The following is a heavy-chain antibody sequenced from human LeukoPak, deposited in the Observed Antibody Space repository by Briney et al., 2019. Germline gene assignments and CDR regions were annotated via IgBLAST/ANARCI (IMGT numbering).Heavy chain of an antibody. CDR3: ARGGNFQH. V-gene: IGHV4-34*01. Sequence: TSETLSLTCAVYGGSFSGYYGSWIRQPPGKGLEWIGEINHSGSTNYNPSLKSRVTISVDTSKNQFSLKLSSVTAADTAVYYCARGGNFQHWGQGTLVTVSS. D-gene: IGHD3-10*01. CDR1: GGSFSGYY. CDR2: INHSGST. J-gene: IGHJ1*01.